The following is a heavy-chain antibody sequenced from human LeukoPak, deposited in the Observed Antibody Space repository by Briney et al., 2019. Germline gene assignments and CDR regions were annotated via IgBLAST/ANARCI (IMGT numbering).Heavy chain of an antibody. CDR2: ISGSGGST. D-gene: IGHD3-10*01. CDR1: GFTFSSYA. V-gene: IGHV3-23*01. J-gene: IGHJ4*02. CDR3: AKDLKVRGVFEY. Sequence: GGSPRLSCEASGFTFSSYAMSWVRQAPGKGLEWVSGISGSGGSTYYADSVKGRFTISRDNSKNTLYLQMNSLRAEDTAVYYCAKDLKVRGVFEYWGQGTLVTVSS.